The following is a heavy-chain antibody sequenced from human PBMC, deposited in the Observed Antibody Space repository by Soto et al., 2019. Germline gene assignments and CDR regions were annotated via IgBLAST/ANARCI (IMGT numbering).Heavy chain of an antibody. Sequence: GGSLRLSCAASGFTFSSYAMSWVRQAPGNGLEWVSAISGSGGSTYYADSVKGRFTISRDNSKNTLYLQMNSLRAEDTAVYYCAKGTYYYDSSGYLGPEEDYQNYYYYGMDVWGQGTTVTVSS. V-gene: IGHV3-23*01. J-gene: IGHJ6*02. D-gene: IGHD3-22*01. CDR3: AKGTYYYDSSGYLGPEEDYQNYYYYGMDV. CDR2: ISGSGGST. CDR1: GFTFSSYA.